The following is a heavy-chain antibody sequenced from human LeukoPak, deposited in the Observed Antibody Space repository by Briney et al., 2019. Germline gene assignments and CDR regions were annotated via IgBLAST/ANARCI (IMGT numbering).Heavy chain of an antibody. CDR3: ATSYDMGWLIGY. J-gene: IGHJ4*02. CDR1: GCTFGDTW. Sequence: GGSLRLSCAASGCTFGDTWMNWVRQVPGQGLEWVANIEQDGSEKFYVASVKGRFTISRDNGKSSLYLQMNSLRAEDTALYYCATSYDMGWLIGYWGQGTLVTVSS. D-gene: IGHD3/OR15-3a*01. V-gene: IGHV3-7*03. CDR2: IEQDGSEK.